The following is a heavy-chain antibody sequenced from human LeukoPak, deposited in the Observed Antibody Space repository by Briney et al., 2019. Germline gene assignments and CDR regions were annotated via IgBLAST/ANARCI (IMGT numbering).Heavy chain of an antibody. V-gene: IGHV3-66*01. CDR3: ARDRVEYQQSNYYYGMDV. D-gene: IGHD2-2*01. J-gene: IGHJ6*02. CDR1: GFTVSSNY. CDR2: IYSSGNT. Sequence: GGSLRLSCAASGFTVSSNYMSWVRQAPGKGLEWVSVIYSSGNTYYADSVKGRFTISRDNPENTVYLQMNSLRAEDTAIYYCARDRVEYQQSNYYYGMDVWGQGTTVTVSS.